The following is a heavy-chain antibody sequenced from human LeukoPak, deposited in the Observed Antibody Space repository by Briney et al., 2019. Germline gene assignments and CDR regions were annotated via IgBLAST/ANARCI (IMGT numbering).Heavy chain of an antibody. V-gene: IGHV3-48*03. CDR2: ISSSGNTI. J-gene: IGHJ4*02. D-gene: IGHD6-19*01. Sequence: PGGSLRLSCAASGFTFSSYEMNWVRQAPGKGLEWVSYISSSGNTIYYADSVKGRFTISRDNAKNSPYLQMNSLRAEDTAVYYCARSPTVAGNDYWGQGTLVTVSS. CDR1: GFTFSSYE. CDR3: ARSPTVAGNDY.